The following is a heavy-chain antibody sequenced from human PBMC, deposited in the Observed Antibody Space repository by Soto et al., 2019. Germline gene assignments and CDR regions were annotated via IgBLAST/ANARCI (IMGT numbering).Heavy chain of an antibody. D-gene: IGHD6-19*01. CDR1: GFTFSTYG. Sequence: QVQLVESGGGVVQAGGSLELSCTASGFTFSTYGMHWVRQAPGKGPEWVAVMSHDGSHKAFLDSVKGRFIISRDNSKNTLYPQLNSLRPDDTAVYYCASLPRSGGDHYYYGMDVWGQGTTVIVSS. V-gene: IGHV3-30*03. CDR3: ASLPRSGGDHYYYGMDV. J-gene: IGHJ6*02. CDR2: MSHDGSHK.